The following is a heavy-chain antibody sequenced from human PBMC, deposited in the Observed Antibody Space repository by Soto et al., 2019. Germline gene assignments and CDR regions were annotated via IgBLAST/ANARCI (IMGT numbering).Heavy chain of an antibody. D-gene: IGHD6-13*01. V-gene: IGHV3-33*01. CDR1: GFTFSSYG. CDR2: IWYDGSNK. CDR3: ARDGSSWYDSYFDY. Sequence: GGSLRLSCAASGFTFSSYGMHWVRQAPGKGLEWVAVIWYDGSNKYYADSVKGRFTISRDNSKNTLYLQMNSLRAEDTAVYYCARDGSSWYDSYFDYWGQGTLVTVSS. J-gene: IGHJ4*02.